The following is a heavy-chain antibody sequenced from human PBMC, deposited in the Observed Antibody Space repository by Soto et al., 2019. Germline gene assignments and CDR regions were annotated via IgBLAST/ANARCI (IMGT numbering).Heavy chain of an antibody. Sequence: GGSLRLSCAASEFSFDDSAMSWVRQAPGKGLEWVSSITYTGVSTYYADSVKGRFTISRDNSRDTLFLQMNSLRAEDTAIYYCAKSSVWYPYFDSWGQGTLVTVSS. D-gene: IGHD6-13*01. CDR3: AKSSVWYPYFDS. V-gene: IGHV3-23*01. CDR1: EFSFDDSA. CDR2: ITYTGVST. J-gene: IGHJ4*02.